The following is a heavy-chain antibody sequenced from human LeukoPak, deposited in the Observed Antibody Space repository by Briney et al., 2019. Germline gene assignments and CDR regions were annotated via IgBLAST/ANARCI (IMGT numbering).Heavy chain of an antibody. D-gene: IGHD3-22*01. V-gene: IGHV3-23*01. CDR1: GFTFSSYA. J-gene: IGHJ4*02. CDR3: AKDQDYYDSSYYYVKYFDY. Sequence: PGGSLRLSCAASGFTFSSYAMSWVRQAPGMGLEWVSLISGSGGSTYYTDSVKGRFTISRDNSKNTVYLQMNSLRAEDTAVYYCAKDQDYYDSSYYYVKYFDYWGQGTLVTVSS. CDR2: ISGSGGST.